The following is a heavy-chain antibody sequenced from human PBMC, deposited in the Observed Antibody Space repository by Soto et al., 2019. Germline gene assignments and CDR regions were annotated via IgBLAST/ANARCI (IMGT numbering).Heavy chain of an antibody. Sequence: QVQLVQSGAEVKKPGSSVKVSCKASGGTFSSYTISWVRQAPGQGLEWMGRIITSLGTANYAQKLEGRVTIAADKSTSTADLELSSLSAEDTAVYYCASSDSSGYSYYFNPWGRGSLVTVSS. D-gene: IGHD3-22*01. V-gene: IGHV1-69*08. CDR2: IITSLGTA. CDR1: GGTFSSYT. J-gene: IGHJ4*02. CDR3: ASSDSSGYSYYFNP.